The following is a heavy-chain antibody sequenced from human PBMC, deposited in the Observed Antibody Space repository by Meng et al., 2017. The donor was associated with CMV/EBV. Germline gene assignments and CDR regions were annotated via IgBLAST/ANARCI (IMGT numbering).Heavy chain of an antibody. CDR2: ISSSGSTI. V-gene: IGHV3-48*04. CDR1: GFTFSSYS. Sequence: GGSLRLSCAASGFTFSSYSMNWVRQAPGKGLEWVSYISSSGSTIYYADSVKGRFTISRDNAKNSLYLQMNSLRAEDTAVYYCARENYYYGMDVWGQGTTVTVSS. J-gene: IGHJ6*02. CDR3: ARENYYYGMDV.